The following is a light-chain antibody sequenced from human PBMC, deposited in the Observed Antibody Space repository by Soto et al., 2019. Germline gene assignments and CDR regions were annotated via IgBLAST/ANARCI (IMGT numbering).Light chain of an antibody. CDR2: EDT. J-gene: IGLJ2*01. CDR1: SSDVGSYNL. Sequence: QSALTQPASVSGSPGQSITISCTGTSSDVGSYNLVSWYQQHPGKAPKLMIYEDTERPSGVSNRFSGSKSGNTASLTISGLQAEDEADYYCSSYAGSTTYVVFGGGTKLNVL. V-gene: IGLV2-23*01. CDR3: SSYAGSTTYVV.